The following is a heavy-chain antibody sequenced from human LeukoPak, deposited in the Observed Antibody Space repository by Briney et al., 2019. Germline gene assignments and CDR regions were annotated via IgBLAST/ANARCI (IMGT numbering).Heavy chain of an antibody. D-gene: IGHD2-2*03. J-gene: IGHJ4*02. Sequence: GASVKVSCKASGYTFTGYYMHWVRQAPGQGLEWMGWINPNSGGTNYAQKFQGRVTMTRDTSISTAYMELSRLRSDDTAVYYCARDRGYCSSTSCLLFDYWGQGTLVTVSS. CDR3: ARDRGYCSSTSCLLFDY. CDR1: GYTFTGYY. CDR2: INPNSGGT. V-gene: IGHV1-2*02.